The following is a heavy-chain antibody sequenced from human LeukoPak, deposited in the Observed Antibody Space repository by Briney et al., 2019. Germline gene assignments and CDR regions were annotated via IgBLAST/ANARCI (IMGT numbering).Heavy chain of an antibody. CDR1: GFTFSRSA. Sequence: EGSLRLSCSASGFTFSRSAMTWVRQLPGKGLEWVSTISGNGQQRYYGDSVKGRFSVSRDNSKNTLYLQMGSLSADTSALYYCAKVGNFLDSSGFLIPLDQWGQGPLVSVSS. V-gene: IGHV3-23*01. D-gene: IGHD3-22*01. CDR2: ISGNGQQR. CDR3: AKVGNFLDSSGFLIPLDQ. J-gene: IGHJ4*02.